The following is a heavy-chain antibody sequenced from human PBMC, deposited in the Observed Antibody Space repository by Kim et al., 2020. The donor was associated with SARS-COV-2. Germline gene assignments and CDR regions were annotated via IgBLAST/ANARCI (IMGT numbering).Heavy chain of an antibody. J-gene: IGHJ4*02. Sequence: GSTIYYADSVKGRFTISRDNAKNSLYLQMNSLRAEDTAVYYCARGRRIDYWGQGTLVTVSS. V-gene: IGHV3-11*01. CDR2: GSTI. CDR3: ARGRRIDY.